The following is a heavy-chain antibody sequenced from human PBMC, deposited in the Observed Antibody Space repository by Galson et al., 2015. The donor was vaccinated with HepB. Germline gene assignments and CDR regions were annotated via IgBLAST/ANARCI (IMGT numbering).Heavy chain of an antibody. CDR1: GFTFSSYA. J-gene: IGHJ4*02. CDR3: ARVCMVRGVIIAGLLDY. Sequence: SLRLSCAASGFTFSSYAMHWVRQAPGKGLEWVAVISYDGSNKYYADSVKGRFTISRDNSKNTLYLQMNSLRAEDTAVYYCARVCMVRGVIIAGLLDYWGQGTLVTVSS. V-gene: IGHV3-30*04. CDR2: ISYDGSNK. D-gene: IGHD3-10*01.